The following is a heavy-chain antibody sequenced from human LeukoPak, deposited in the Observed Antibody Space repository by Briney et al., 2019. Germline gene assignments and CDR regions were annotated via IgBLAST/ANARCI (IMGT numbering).Heavy chain of an antibody. V-gene: IGHV1-2*02. Sequence: ASVKVSCKASGYIFTNYFIHWARQAPGQGLQWMGWINPSSGGTNYAPKFQGRVTMTRDTSISTAYMELSRLKFDDTAVYYCARGVVAATFYYYMDVWGKGTTVTVSS. D-gene: IGHD2-15*01. CDR1: GYIFTNYF. CDR3: ARGVVAATFYYYMDV. CDR2: INPSSGGT. J-gene: IGHJ6*03.